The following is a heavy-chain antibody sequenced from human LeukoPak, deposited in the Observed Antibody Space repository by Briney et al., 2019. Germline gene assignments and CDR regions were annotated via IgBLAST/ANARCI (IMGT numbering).Heavy chain of an antibody. D-gene: IGHD2-15*01. CDR1: GFTVSYNY. CDR3: AAQDTFFDS. V-gene: IGHV3-53*01. CDR2: IYTTGTT. J-gene: IGHJ4*02. Sequence: PGGSLRLSCAASGFTVSYNYMSWVRQAPGKGLEWVSSIYTTGTTYYAESVKGRFTISRDSSKTTVFLQMNGQRAEDTAVYYCAAQDTFFDSWGQGTLVTVSS.